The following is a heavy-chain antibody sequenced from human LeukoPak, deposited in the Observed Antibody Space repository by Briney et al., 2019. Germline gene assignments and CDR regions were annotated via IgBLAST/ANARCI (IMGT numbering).Heavy chain of an antibody. V-gene: IGHV1-69*01. CDR2: IIPIFGTA. J-gene: IGHJ4*02. CDR3: ARDLSGWSHFDY. D-gene: IGHD6-19*01. CDR1: GGTFSSYA. Sequence: SVKVSCKASGGTFSSYAISWVRQAPGQGLEWMGGIIPIFGTANYAQKFQGRVTITADESTSTAYMELSSLRSEDTAVYYCARDLSGWSHFDYWGQGTLVTVSS.